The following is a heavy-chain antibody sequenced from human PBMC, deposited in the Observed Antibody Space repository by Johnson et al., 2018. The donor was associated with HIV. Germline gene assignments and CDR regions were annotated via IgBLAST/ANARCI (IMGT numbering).Heavy chain of an antibody. CDR2: IRYDGSNK. Sequence: VESGGGVVQPGGSLRLSCAASGFTFSSYGMHWVRQAPGKGLEWVAFIRYDGSNKYYADSVKGRFTISRDNSKNTLYLQMNSLRAEDTAVYYCARALSIAAEEDIWGQGTMVTVSS. CDR3: ARALSIAAEEDI. V-gene: IGHV3-30*02. D-gene: IGHD6-6*01. J-gene: IGHJ3*02. CDR1: GFTFSSYG.